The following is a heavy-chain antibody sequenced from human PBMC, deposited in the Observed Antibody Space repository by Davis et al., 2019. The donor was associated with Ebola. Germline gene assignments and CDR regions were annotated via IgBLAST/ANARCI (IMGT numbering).Heavy chain of an antibody. D-gene: IGHD7-27*01. CDR1: GFTFSSYS. CDR3: ARGTGDSVQFDY. V-gene: IGHV3-21*01. CDR2: ISSSSSYI. Sequence: GESLKISCAASGFTFSSYSMNWVRQAPGKGLEWVSSISSSSSYIYYADSVKGRSTISRDNAKNSLYLQMNSLRAEDTAVYYCARGTGDSVQFDYWGQGTLVTVSS. J-gene: IGHJ4*02.